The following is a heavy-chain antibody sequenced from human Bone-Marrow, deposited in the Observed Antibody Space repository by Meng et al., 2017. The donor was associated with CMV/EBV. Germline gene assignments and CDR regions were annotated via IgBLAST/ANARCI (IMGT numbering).Heavy chain of an antibody. CDR3: ARMGLLEWLLPYYLDY. J-gene: IGHJ4*02. CDR1: RFTFSNYW. Sequence: GESLKISCAASRFTFSNYWMSWVRQAPGKGLEWVANIKEDGREKYYVDSVKGRFSISRDNAKNSLYLQMNSLTAEDTAVYFGARMGLLEWLLPYYLDYWGQGTLVTVSS. D-gene: IGHD3-3*01. CDR2: IKEDGREK. V-gene: IGHV3-7*01.